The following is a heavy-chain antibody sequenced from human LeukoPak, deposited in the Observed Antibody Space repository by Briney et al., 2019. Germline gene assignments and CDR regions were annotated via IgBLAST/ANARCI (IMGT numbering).Heavy chain of an antibody. D-gene: IGHD6-13*01. V-gene: IGHV4-59*01. CDR3: ARAVIAAAGTVYYYYDMDV. J-gene: IGHJ6*02. Sequence: SETLSLTCTVSGGSISSYYWSWIRQPPGKGLEWIGYIYYSGSTNYNPSLKSRVTISVDTSKNQFSLKLSSVTAADTAVYYCARAVIAAAGTVYYYYDMDVWGQGTTVTVSS. CDR1: GGSISSYY. CDR2: IYYSGST.